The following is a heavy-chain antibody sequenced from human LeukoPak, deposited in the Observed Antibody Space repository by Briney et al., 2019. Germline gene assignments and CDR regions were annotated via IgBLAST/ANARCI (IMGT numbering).Heavy chain of an antibody. D-gene: IGHD3-22*01. Sequence: GEFLKISRNGSGYRLTNYCIGLGRQMSGKGLELMGIIYAGDSDTRYSPSFQGQVTISTDKCTRTAYMQWSRLKASDAAMYYCERLFTRDSSGYYYWGQGNLVTVSS. CDR1: GYRLTNYC. CDR2: IYAGDSDT. V-gene: IGHV5-51*01. CDR3: ERLFTRDSSGYYY. J-gene: IGHJ4*02.